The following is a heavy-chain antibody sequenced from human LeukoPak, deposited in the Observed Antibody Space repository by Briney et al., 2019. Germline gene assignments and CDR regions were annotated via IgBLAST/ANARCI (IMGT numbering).Heavy chain of an antibody. Sequence: PGRSLRLSCATSGFTFSSFAIHWVRQAPGKGLEWVAVISYDGSNAYYGDSVKGRFTLSRDNSKNMLYLQVNGLRAEDTAVYYCAKGVHTIFDAGGEDYYYAMDVWGQGTTVTVSS. V-gene: IGHV3-30*18. CDR3: AKGVHTIFDAGGEDYYYAMDV. J-gene: IGHJ6*02. CDR1: GFTFSSFA. D-gene: IGHD3-3*01. CDR2: ISYDGSNA.